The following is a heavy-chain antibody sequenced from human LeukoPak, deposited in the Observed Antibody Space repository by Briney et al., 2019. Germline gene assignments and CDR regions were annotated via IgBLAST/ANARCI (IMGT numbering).Heavy chain of an antibody. V-gene: IGHV3-33*01. J-gene: IGHJ4*02. D-gene: IGHD3-22*01. CDR1: GFTFSTSG. Sequence: GGSLRLSCAASGFTFSTSGXHWVRXAPGKGLEWXAVIWYDGSNKHYAESVKGRFSISRDNSKSTLYLQMNSLRAEDTAVYYCARARGVSTGYRPIDYWGQGTLVTVSS. CDR2: IWYDGSNK. CDR3: ARARGVSTGYRPIDY.